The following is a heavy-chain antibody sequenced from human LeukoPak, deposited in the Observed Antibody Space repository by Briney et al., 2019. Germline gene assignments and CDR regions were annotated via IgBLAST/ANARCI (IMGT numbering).Heavy chain of an antibody. J-gene: IGHJ6*03. V-gene: IGHV4-4*09. Sequence: SETLSLTCTVSGGSISSYYWSWIRQPPGKGLEWIGYIYTSGSTNYYPSLKSRVTISVDTSKNQFSLKLSSVTAADTAVHYCARLARHYRWSGIPMSYMDVWGKGTTVTVSS. CDR2: IYTSGST. CDR3: ARLARHYRWSGIPMSYMDV. D-gene: IGHD3-3*01. CDR1: GGSISSYY.